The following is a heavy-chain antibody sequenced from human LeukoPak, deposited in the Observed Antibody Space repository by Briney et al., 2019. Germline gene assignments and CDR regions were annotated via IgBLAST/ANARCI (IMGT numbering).Heavy chain of an antibody. J-gene: IGHJ4*02. CDR2: ISSSSSTI. CDR3: AREGYSRGIDY. Sequence: PGGSLRLSCAASGFTFSSYSMNWVRQAPGKGLECVSYISSSSSTIYYADSVKGRFTISRDNAKNSLYLQMNSLRAEDTAVYYCAREGYSRGIDYWGQGTLVTVSS. D-gene: IGHD6-13*01. CDR1: GFTFSSYS. V-gene: IGHV3-48*01.